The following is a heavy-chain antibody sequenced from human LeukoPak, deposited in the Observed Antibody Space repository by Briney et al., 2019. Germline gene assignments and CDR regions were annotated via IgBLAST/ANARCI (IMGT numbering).Heavy chain of an antibody. CDR1: GFTFSSYA. V-gene: IGHV3-23*01. D-gene: IGHD3-22*01. CDR2: ISGSGGST. Sequence: GGSLRLSCAASGFTFSSYAMSWVRQAPGKGLEWVSAISGSGGSTYYADSVEGRFTISRDNSKNTLYLQMNSLRAEDTAVYYCAKLDGYYDSSGYNIFDYWGQGTLVTVSS. CDR3: AKLDGYYDSSGYNIFDY. J-gene: IGHJ4*02.